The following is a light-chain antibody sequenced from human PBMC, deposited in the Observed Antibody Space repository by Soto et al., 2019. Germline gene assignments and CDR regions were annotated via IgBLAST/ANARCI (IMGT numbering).Light chain of an antibody. J-gene: IGKJ5*01. CDR1: QSVSSY. Sequence: EIVLTPSPATLSLSPVERATLSCRASQSVSSYLAWYQQKPGQAPRLLIYDASNRATGIPARFSGSGSGTDFTLTISSLEPEDFAVYYCQLSQQRSSWPPIAFGQGTRLEIK. V-gene: IGKV3-11*01. CDR2: DAS. CDR3: QLSQQRSSWPPIA.